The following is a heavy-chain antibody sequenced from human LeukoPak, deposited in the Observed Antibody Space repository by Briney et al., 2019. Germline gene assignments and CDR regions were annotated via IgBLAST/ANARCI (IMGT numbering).Heavy chain of an antibody. J-gene: IGHJ4*02. D-gene: IGHD4-17*01. Sequence: GGSLRLSCAASGFTFTTYTMHWVRQAPGKGLEHVSAINSGGGTYYGHSVKGRFTISGDNSKNTLFLQMGSLRVDDMAVYYCATLDLDDYGDYSKTGYWGQGTLVTVSS. CDR2: INSGGGT. CDR3: ATLDLDDYGDYSKTGY. V-gene: IGHV3-64*01. CDR1: GFTFTTYT.